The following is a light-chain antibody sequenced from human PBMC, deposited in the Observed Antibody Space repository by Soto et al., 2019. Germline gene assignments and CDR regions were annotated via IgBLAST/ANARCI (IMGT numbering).Light chain of an antibody. J-gene: IGLJ1*01. CDR3: CSYEGIYTSYV. CDR2: GVS. V-gene: IGLV2-11*01. Sequence: QSVLTQPRSVSGSPGQSVTISCTGTSSNVGGYNYVSWYQQHPGKVPKLLIYGVSKRPSGVPDRFSGSKSGNTASLTISGLQAEDEADYYCCSYEGIYTSYVFGTGTKVTVL. CDR1: SSNVGGYNY.